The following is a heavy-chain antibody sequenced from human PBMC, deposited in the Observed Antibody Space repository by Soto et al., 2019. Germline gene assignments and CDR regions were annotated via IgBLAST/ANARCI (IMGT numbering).Heavy chain of an antibody. CDR1: GYTFTSYD. Sequence: QVQLVQSGAEVKKPGASVKVSCKASGYTFTSYDINWVRQATGQGLEWMGWMNPNSGNTGYAQKFQGRVTMTRDTSRGTAYMELSSLRSEDTAVYYCARGEGLVPAAMAGMDVWGQGTTVTVS. CDR3: ARGEGLVPAAMAGMDV. D-gene: IGHD2-2*01. CDR2: MNPNSGNT. J-gene: IGHJ6*02. V-gene: IGHV1-8*01.